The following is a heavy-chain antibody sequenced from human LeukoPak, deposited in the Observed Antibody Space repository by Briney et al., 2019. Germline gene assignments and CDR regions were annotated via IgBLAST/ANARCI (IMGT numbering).Heavy chain of an antibody. V-gene: IGHV4-59*08. J-gene: IGHJ3*02. CDR1: GGSISSYY. D-gene: IGHD1-26*01. CDR3: ARRGSGSYYDHAFDI. CDR2: IYYSGST. Sequence: SETLSLTCTVSGGSISSYYWSWIRQPPGKGLEWIGYIYYSGSTNYNPSLKSRVTISVDTSKNQFSLKLSSVTAADTAVYYCARRGSGSYYDHAFDIWGQGTMVTVPS.